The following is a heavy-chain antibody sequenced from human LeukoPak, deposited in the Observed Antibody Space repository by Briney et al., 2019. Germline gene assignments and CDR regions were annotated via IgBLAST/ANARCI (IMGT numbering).Heavy chain of an antibody. J-gene: IGHJ4*02. V-gene: IGHV3-74*01. CDR3: ERGGPMGAPPDG. CDR2: IDNDGSWT. Sequence: GGSLRLSCTVSGITFSNYWMHWVRQAPGKGLMWVSHIDNDGSWTTYADSVKGRFTISRDNTKNTVFLQMNSLTAEDTAMYYCERGGPMGAPPDGGGQETLVTFSS. CDR1: GITFSNYW. D-gene: IGHD1-26*01.